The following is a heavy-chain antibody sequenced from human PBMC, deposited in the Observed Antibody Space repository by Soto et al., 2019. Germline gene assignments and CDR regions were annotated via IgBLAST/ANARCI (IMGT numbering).Heavy chain of an antibody. D-gene: IGHD3-9*01. J-gene: IGHJ4*02. CDR3: ARGFILTGYYISDYLDD. V-gene: IGHV3-21*01. CDR1: GFTFSSYS. Sequence: GGSLRLSCAASGFTFSSYSMNWVRQAPGKGLEWVSSISSSSSYIYYADSVKGRFTISRDNAKNSLYLQMISLIAEDTAVYYCARGFILTGYYISDYLDDWGQGTLVTVSS. CDR2: ISSSSSYI.